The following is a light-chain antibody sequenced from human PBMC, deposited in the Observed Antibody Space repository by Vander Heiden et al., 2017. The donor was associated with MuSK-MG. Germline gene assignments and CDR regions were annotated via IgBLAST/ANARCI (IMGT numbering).Light chain of an antibody. V-gene: IGKV3-15*01. J-gene: IGKJ4*01. Sequence: EIVMTQSRATQSVSLRERVYLSCWASQGISRNLSCFQQNPRQGPTVLIYGESTRATDIPARFSGSGSGTEFALPISSMQSEDFAIYYCQQFHGWPLTFGGGTKVEI. CDR2: GES. CDR3: QQFHGWPLT. CDR1: QGISRN.